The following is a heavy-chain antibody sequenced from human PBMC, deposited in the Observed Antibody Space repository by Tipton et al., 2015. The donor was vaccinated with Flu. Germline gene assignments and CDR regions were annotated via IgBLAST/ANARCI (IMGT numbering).Heavy chain of an antibody. D-gene: IGHD3-22*01. V-gene: IGHV4-4*07. J-gene: IGHJ4*02. CDR1: GGSISTYY. CDR2: IYSSGGT. CDR3: ARGGGQSSYDSSGYSFSFDY. Sequence: TLSLTCTVSGGSISTYYWSWIRQPAGKGLEWIGRIYSSGGTNYNPSLKSRVTMSVDTSKNQFSLKLSSVTAADTAVYYCARGGGQSSYDSSGYSFSFDYWGQGTLVTVSS.